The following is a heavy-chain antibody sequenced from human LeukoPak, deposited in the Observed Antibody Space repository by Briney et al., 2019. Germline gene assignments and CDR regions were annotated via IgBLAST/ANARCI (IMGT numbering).Heavy chain of an antibody. D-gene: IGHD1-14*01. CDR2: ISNSGGTT. V-gene: IGHV3-23*01. CDR1: GFTFSSYA. CDR3: TKATGYLL. J-gene: IGHJ4*02. Sequence: GGSLRLSCAASGFTFSSYAMSWVRQAPGKGLEWVSTISNSGGTTYYADSVKGRFTISRDDSENTLYLQMNSLRAEDTAVYYCTKATGYLLWGQGTLVTVSS.